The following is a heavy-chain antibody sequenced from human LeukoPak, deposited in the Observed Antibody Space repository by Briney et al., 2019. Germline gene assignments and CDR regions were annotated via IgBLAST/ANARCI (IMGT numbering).Heavy chain of an antibody. CDR2: IDSGSDDI. D-gene: IGHD5-18*01. Sequence: GGSLRLSCAASGFSFSLYAMNWVRQAPGKGLEWISYIDSGSDDILHADSVRGRFAISRDNAKNTLYLEMNSLRAEDTAVYYCARDTYRPQLIDSWGQGTLVTVSS. CDR1: GFSFSLYA. V-gene: IGHV3-21*05. J-gene: IGHJ4*02. CDR3: ARDTYRPQLIDS.